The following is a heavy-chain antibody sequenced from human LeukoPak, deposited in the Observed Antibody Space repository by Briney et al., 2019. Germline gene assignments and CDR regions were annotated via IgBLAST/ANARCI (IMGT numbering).Heavy chain of an antibody. CDR3: ARVYYDFWSGSDNWFDP. CDR2: IKQDGSEK. D-gene: IGHD3-3*01. J-gene: IGHJ5*02. Sequence: GGSLRLSCAASGFTFSSYWMSWVRQAPGKGLEWVANIKQDGSEKYYVDSVKGGFTISRDNAKNSLYLKMNSLRAEDTAVYYCARVYYDFWSGSDNWFDPWGQGTLVTVSS. V-gene: IGHV3-7*01. CDR1: GFTFSSYW.